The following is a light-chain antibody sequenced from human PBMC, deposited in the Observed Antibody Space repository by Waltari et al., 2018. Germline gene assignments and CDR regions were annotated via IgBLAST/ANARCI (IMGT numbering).Light chain of an antibody. CDR1: ALPNQY. CDR3: QSADSSGSYEV. Sequence: SYELTQPPSVSVSPGQTARITCPGNALPNQYGNWYQQKPGQAPVVLIYKDNKRSSGSAGRVSGSSSGTTVTLTISGVQSEDEADYYCQSADSSGSYEVFGTGTKVSVL. J-gene: IGLJ1*01. CDR2: KDN. V-gene: IGLV3-25*03.